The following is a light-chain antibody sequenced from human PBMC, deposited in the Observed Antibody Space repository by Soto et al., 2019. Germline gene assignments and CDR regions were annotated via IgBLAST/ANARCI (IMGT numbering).Light chain of an antibody. J-gene: IGKJ3*01. Sequence: EIVLTQSPGTLSLSPGERATLSCRASQSVSSNYLAWYQQKPGQAPRLLIYGASSRAIGIPDRCSGSGSGTDFSLTISRLEPEDFAVYYCQQYGNSLFTFGPGTRVDIK. CDR1: QSVSSNY. CDR2: GAS. CDR3: QQYGNSLFT. V-gene: IGKV3-20*01.